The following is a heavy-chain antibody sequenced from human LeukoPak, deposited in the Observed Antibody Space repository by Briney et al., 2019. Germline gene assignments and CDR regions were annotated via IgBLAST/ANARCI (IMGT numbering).Heavy chain of an antibody. Sequence: GGSLRLSCAASGFTFSSYGMHWVRQAPGKGLEWVAVISYDGSNKYYADSVKGRFTISRDNSKNTLYLQMNSLRAEDTAVYYCAKPRYRYCSGGSCYYFDYWGQGTLVTVSS. V-gene: IGHV3-30*18. CDR2: ISYDGSNK. D-gene: IGHD2-15*01. CDR3: AKPRYRYCSGGSCYYFDY. CDR1: GFTFSSYG. J-gene: IGHJ4*02.